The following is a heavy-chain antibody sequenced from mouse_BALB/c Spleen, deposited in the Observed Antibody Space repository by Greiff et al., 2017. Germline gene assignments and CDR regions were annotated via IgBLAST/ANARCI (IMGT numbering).Heavy chain of an antibody. J-gene: IGHJ4*01. CDR2: ISSGSSTI. D-gene: IGHD2-1*01. CDR1: GFTFSSFG. V-gene: IGHV5-17*02. Sequence: EVMLVESGGGLVQPGGSRKLSCAASGFTFSSFGMHWVRQAPEKGLEWVAYISSGSSTIYYADTVKGRFTISRDNPKNTLFMQMTSLRSEDTAMYYCARSYGNYREYYAMDYWGQGTSVTVSS. CDR3: ARSYGNYREYYAMDY.